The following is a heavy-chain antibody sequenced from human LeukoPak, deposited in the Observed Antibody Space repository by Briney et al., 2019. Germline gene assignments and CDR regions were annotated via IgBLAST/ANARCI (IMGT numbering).Heavy chain of an antibody. V-gene: IGHV3-7*01. CDR3: GREPHRAVVTHFDY. Sequence: PGGSLRLSCLASGFTFSSHWMSWVRQAPGKGLEWVANIKQDGSEKYYVDSVKGRFTISRDNTKNSLFLQMNSLRAEDTAVYYCGREPHRAVVTHFDYWGQGTLVTVSS. J-gene: IGHJ4*02. D-gene: IGHD3-22*01. CDR2: IKQDGSEK. CDR1: GFTFSSHW.